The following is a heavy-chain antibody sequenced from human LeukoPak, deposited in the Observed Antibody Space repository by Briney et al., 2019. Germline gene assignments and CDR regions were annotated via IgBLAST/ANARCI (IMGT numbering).Heavy chain of an antibody. J-gene: IGHJ3*02. V-gene: IGHV3-66*02. CDR3: ARAVGVNAIHNAFDI. CDR1: GFTVSSNY. D-gene: IGHD2-21*01. CDR2: IYSGGGT. Sequence: GGSLRLSCAASGFTVSSNYMSWVRQAPGKGLEWVSVIYSGGGTDYADSVKGRFTISRDNSKNTLYLQMNSLRAEDTAVYYCARAVGVNAIHNAFDIWGQGTMVTASS.